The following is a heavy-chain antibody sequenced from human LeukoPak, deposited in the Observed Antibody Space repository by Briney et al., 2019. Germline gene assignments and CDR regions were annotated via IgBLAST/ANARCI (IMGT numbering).Heavy chain of an antibody. V-gene: IGHV4-59*01. Sequence: SETLSLTCTVSGGSISSYYWSWIRQPPGKGLEWIGYIYYSGSTNYNPSLKSRVTISVDTSKNQFSLKLSSVTAADTAVYYCLTGSGRPPSWNAFDIWGQGTMVTVSS. D-gene: IGHD6-19*01. CDR2: IYYSGST. J-gene: IGHJ3*02. CDR1: GGSISSYY. CDR3: LTGSGRPPSWNAFDI.